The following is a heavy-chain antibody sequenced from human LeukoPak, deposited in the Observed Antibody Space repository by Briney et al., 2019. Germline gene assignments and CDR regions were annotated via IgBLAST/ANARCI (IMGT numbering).Heavy chain of an antibody. V-gene: IGHV3-74*01. D-gene: IGHD6-13*01. CDR1: GFTFSSYW. CDR2: VNSAASST. J-gene: IGHJ4*02. CDR3: AREGYTMTIDS. Sequence: GGSLRLSCAASGFTFSSYWMHRVRQAPGKGLVWVSRVNSAASSTSYADSVRGRFTISRDSAKNTVYLQMNSLRAEDTAVYYCAREGYTMTIDSWGQGTLVTVSS.